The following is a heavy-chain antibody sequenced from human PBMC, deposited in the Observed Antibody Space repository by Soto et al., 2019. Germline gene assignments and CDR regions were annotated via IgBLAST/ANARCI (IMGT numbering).Heavy chain of an antibody. CDR2: IDWDDDK. J-gene: IGHJ4*02. D-gene: IGHD3-22*01. V-gene: IGHV2-70*12. CDR1: GFSLSTSGMC. Sequence: SGPTLVNPTQTLTLTCTFSGFSLSTSGMCVSWIRQPPGKALEWLARIDWDDDKYYSPSLKTRLTITKDTSKNQVVLTMTNMDPVDTATYYCAHRPDYYDSSGFLYWGQGTLVTVS. CDR3: AHRPDYYDSSGFLY.